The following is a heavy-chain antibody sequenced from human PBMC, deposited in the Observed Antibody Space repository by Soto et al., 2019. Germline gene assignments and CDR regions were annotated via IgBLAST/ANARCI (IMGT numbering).Heavy chain of an antibody. D-gene: IGHD4-17*01. CDR3: AKGDYGHLF. V-gene: IGHV3-30*18. CDR1: GFTFSSYG. J-gene: IGHJ4*02. CDR2: ISYEGSNK. Sequence: QVQLVESGGGVVQPGRSLRLSCAASGFTFSSYGMHWVRQAPGKGLECVAVISYEGSNKYYADSVKGRFTISRDNSKNTLYLQMNSLRAEDTAVYYCAKGDYGHLFWGQGTLVTVSS.